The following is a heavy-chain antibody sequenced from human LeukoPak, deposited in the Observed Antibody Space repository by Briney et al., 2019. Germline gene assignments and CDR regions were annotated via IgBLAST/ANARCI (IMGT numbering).Heavy chain of an antibody. J-gene: IGHJ4*02. D-gene: IGHD3-22*01. CDR2: LYSGGGGNA. CDR3: ARDSLTMIVGRQKRGLDY. V-gene: IGHV3-66*01. CDR1: GFSVNSNY. Sequence: GGSLRLSCAASGFSVNSNYMNWVRQAPGKGLEWVSVLYSGGGGNAYYADSVKGRFTISRDNAKNSLYLQMNSLRAEDTAVYYCARDSLTMIVGRQKRGLDYWGQGTLVTVSS.